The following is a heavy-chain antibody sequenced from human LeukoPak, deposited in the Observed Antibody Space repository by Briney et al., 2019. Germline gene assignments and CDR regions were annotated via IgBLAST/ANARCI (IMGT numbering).Heavy chain of an antibody. D-gene: IGHD3-22*01. CDR1: GFTFSSYG. V-gene: IGHV3-33*01. CDR3: ARDTYYYDSSGHGDY. CDR2: IWYDGSNK. Sequence: GRSLRLSCAASGFTFSSYGMHWVRQAPGKGLEWVAVIWYDGSNKYYADSVKGRFTISRDNSKNTLYLQMNSLRAEDTAVYYCARDTYYYDSSGHGDYWGQGTLVTVSS. J-gene: IGHJ4*02.